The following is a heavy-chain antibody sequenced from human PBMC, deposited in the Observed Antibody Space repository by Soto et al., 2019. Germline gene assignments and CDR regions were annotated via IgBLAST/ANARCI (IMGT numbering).Heavy chain of an antibody. CDR2: ISGSGGST. V-gene: IGHV3-23*01. CDR3: AKDLYDCWPNGGMEI. CDR1: GFTFSSYA. J-gene: IGHJ6*02. D-gene: IGHD3-3*01. Sequence: PGGSLRLSCAASGFTFSSYAMSWVRQAPGKGLEWVSAISGSGGSTYYADSVKGRFTISRDNSKNTLYLQMNSLRVEDTAVYYCAKDLYDCWPNGGMEIWDQGSTVTASS.